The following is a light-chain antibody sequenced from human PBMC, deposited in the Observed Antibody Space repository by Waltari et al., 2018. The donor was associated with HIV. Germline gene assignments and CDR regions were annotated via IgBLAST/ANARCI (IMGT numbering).Light chain of an antibody. V-gene: IGKV3-20*01. CDR1: QAINNDY. CDR3: HQYGRSPQT. J-gene: IGKJ2*01. Sequence: EIVLTQSPMTLSLSPGDRAIVSSRATQAINNDYLAWYRQKPGQAPTLLIYGASRRANGVPERFSGGGSGSDFTLTISRLQPEDFAVYFCHQYGRSPQTFGQGTKLEIK. CDR2: GAS.